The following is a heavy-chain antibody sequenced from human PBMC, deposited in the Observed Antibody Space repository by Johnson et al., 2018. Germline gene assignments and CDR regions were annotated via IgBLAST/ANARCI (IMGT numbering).Heavy chain of an antibody. J-gene: IGHJ4*02. Sequence: VQLVQSGGGLVKPGGSLRLSCAASNFILSNAWMNWVRQAPGKGLAWVGRIKTKTEGGTTDYPAPVKGRFTVSRDDSKNTLYLQMNSLKTEDTAVYYCTTGSVEGYWGQGILVTVSS. D-gene: IGHD6-19*01. CDR1: NFILSNAW. V-gene: IGHV3-15*07. CDR3: TTGSVEGY. CDR2: IKTKTEGGTT.